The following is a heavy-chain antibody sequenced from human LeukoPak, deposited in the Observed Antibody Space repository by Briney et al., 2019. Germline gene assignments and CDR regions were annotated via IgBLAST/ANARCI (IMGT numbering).Heavy chain of an antibody. D-gene: IGHD3-16*02. CDR2: ISGSGDST. CDR3: ARDGGLRLGELSFPDY. J-gene: IGHJ4*02. CDR1: GFTFSSYA. V-gene: IGHV3-23*01. Sequence: GGSLRLSCAASGFTFSSYAMSWVRQAPGRGLECVSAISGSGDSTYYADPVKGRFTISRDNSKNTLYLQMNSLRAEDTAVYYCARDGGLRLGELSFPDYWGQGTLVTVSS.